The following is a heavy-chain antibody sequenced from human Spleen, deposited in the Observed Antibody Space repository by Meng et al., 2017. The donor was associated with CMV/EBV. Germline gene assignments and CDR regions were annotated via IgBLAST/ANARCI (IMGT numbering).Heavy chain of an antibody. V-gene: IGHV3-23*01. CDR3: AKDRTVVVPSPADY. J-gene: IGHJ4*02. CDR1: GFTFSSYA. CDR2: ISNSGAAT. D-gene: IGHD2-15*01. Sequence: SGFTFSSYAMTWVRQAPGKGLEWVSSISNSGAATFYADSVKGRFTISRDNSKNTLFLQMNSLRADDTAVYYCAKDRTVVVPSPADYWGQGSLVTVSS.